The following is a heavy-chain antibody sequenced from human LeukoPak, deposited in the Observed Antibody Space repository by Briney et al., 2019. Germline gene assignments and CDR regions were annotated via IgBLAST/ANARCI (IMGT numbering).Heavy chain of an antibody. CDR3: ARDLDYYGSGNDY. CDR2: ISNRISTI. Sequence: GGSLRLSCAASGFTFSRYSMNWVRGAPGKGLEWVSYISNRISTIYYADSVKGRFTISRDNAKNSLYLQMNSLRDEDTAVYYCARDLDYYGSGNDYWGQGTLVTVSS. D-gene: IGHD3-10*01. CDR1: GFTFSRYS. V-gene: IGHV3-48*02. J-gene: IGHJ4*02.